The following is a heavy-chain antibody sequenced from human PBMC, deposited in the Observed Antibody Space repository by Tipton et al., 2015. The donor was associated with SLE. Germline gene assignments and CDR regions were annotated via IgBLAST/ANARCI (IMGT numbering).Heavy chain of an antibody. V-gene: IGHV4-39*07. CDR2: IYYSGST. CDR1: GGSISSSSYY. J-gene: IGHJ4*02. D-gene: IGHD3-22*01. CDR3: AKLAPRYDSSGDDY. Sequence: LRLSCTVSGGSISSSSYYWGWIRQPPGKGLEWIGSIYYSGSTYYNPSLKSRVTISVDTSKNQFSLKLSSVTAADTAVYYCAKLAPRYDSSGDDYWGQGTLVTVSS.